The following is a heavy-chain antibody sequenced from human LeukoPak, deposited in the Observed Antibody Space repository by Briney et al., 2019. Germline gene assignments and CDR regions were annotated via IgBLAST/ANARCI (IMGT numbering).Heavy chain of an antibody. D-gene: IGHD3-22*01. V-gene: IGHV1-69*04. J-gene: IGHJ4*02. CDR3: ARANFTMIEHPFDY. CDR1: GGTFSSYA. CDR2: IIPILGIA. Sequence: SVKVSCKASGGTFSSYAISWVRQAPGQGLEWMGRIIPILGIANYAQKFQGRVTTTADKSTSTAYMELSSLRSEDTAVYYCARANFTMIEHPFDYWGQGTLVTVSS.